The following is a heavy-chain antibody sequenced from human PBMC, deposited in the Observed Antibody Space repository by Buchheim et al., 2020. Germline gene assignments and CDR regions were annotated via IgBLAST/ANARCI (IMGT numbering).Heavy chain of an antibody. D-gene: IGHD2-21*01. Sequence: QVQLQESGPGLVKPSQTLSLTCTVSGDSISNGDVCWSWIRQHPGMGLEWIGHIYDRGSTSYNPSLESRVTMSVDTSKNQFSLNLNSVTAADAAVYYCARVIGIHLSPIRMDVWGQGTT. CDR3: ARVIGIHLSPIRMDV. J-gene: IGHJ6*02. CDR1: GDSISNGDVC. V-gene: IGHV4-31*03. CDR2: IYDRGST.